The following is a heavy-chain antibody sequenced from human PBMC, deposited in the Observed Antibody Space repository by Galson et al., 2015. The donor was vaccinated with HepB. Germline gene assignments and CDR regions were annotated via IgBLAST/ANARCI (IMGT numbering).Heavy chain of an antibody. V-gene: IGHV1-3*01. J-gene: IGHJ4*02. CDR1: GYSFTSYA. D-gene: IGHD6-19*01. CDR3: ARVSILRWLVVLFDY. Sequence: SVKVSCKASGYSFTSYAVHWVRQAPGQGLEWMGWINADNGNTKYSQTFQGRVTFTRDTSASTAYMELSSLRSDDTAFYYCARVSILRWLVVLFDYWGQGTLVTVSS. CDR2: INADNGNT.